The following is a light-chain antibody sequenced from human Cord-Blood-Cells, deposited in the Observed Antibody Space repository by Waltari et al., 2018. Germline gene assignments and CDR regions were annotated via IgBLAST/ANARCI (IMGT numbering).Light chain of an antibody. Sequence: QSALTQPASVSGSAGQSITISCTGTSSAVGGSNYVSWYQQHPGKAPKLMIYEVSNRPSGVSNRFSGSKSGNTASLTISGLQAEDEADYYCSSYTSSSTVVFGGGTKLTVL. CDR2: EVS. J-gene: IGLJ2*01. CDR1: SSAVGGSNY. CDR3: SSYTSSSTVV. V-gene: IGLV2-14*01.